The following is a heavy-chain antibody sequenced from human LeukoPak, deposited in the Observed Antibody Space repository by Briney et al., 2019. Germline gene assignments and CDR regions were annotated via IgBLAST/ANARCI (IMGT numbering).Heavy chain of an antibody. V-gene: IGHV3-48*04. CDR3: ARDRPPAHYDDSNYVTSGVNDAFDI. Sequence: GGSLRLSCAASGFTFSSYSMNWVRQAPGKGLEWVSYISSSSTIYYADSVKGRFTISRDNAKNSLFLQMNSLRAEDTAVYYCARDRPPAHYDDSNYVTSGVNDAFDIWGQGTIVTVSS. CDR1: GFTFSSYS. CDR2: ISSSSTI. J-gene: IGHJ3*02. D-gene: IGHD4-11*01.